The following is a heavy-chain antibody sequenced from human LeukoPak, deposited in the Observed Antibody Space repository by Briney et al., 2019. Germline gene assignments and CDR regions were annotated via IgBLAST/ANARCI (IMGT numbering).Heavy chain of an antibody. CDR3: ARAYQRLGGLSFPDS. Sequence: ASVKVSCKASGYTFTNYAMNWVRQAPGQGLEWMGWVNPNTGNPTYAQGFTGRFVFSLDTSVTTTYLQISGLKAEDTAVYYCARAYQRLGGLSFPDSWGQGTLVTVSS. D-gene: IGHD3-16*02. V-gene: IGHV7-4-1*02. CDR1: GYTFTNYA. CDR2: VNPNTGNP. J-gene: IGHJ5*01.